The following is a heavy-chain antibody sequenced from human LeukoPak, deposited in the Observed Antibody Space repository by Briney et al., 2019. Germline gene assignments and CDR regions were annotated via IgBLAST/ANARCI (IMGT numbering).Heavy chain of an antibody. CDR3: AKDGREWPRSLDY. V-gene: IGHV3-23*01. D-gene: IGHD5-12*01. CDR1: GFTFTKHA. Sequence: GGSLRLSCAASGFTFTKHAMNWVRQAPGKGLEWVSGMSGSGGTIYYLDSVKGRFTISRDNSKNTLYLQMNSLRAEDTAVYYCAKDGREWPRSLDYWGQGTLVTVSS. CDR2: MSGSGGTI. J-gene: IGHJ4*02.